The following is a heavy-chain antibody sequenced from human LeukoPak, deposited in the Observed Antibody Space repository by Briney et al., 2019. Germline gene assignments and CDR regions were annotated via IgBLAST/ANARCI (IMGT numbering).Heavy chain of an antibody. CDR3: AREEGYFDY. Sequence: GSLRLSCAASGFTFSTYWMAWVRQAPGKGLEWVANIKQDGSDKYYVGSVKGRFTISRDTAKNSLYLQMNSLRAEDTAVYYCAREEGYFDYWGQGTLVTVSP. CDR1: GFTFSTYW. V-gene: IGHV3-7*01. J-gene: IGHJ4*02. CDR2: IKQDGSDK.